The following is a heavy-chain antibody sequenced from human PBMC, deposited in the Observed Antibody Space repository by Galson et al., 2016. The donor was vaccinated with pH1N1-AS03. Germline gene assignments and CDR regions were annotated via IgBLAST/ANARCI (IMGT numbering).Heavy chain of an antibody. D-gene: IGHD3-10*01. CDR2: YGGSDENT. V-gene: IGHV3-23*01. J-gene: IGHJ1*01. CDR3: TTVAGTYYNGAF. Sequence: SLRLSCAASRFIFSSYQMSWVRQAPGKGLEWVSTYGGSDENTYYADSVKGRFTISRDSSKNTLYLQMNTLRAEETALYYCTTVAGTYYNGAFWGQGALVTVSS. CDR1: RFIFSSYQ.